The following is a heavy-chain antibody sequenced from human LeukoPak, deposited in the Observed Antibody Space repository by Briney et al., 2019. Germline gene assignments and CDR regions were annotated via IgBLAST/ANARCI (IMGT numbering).Heavy chain of an antibody. V-gene: IGHV1-69*04. CDR2: IIPIFGIA. Sequence: SVKVSCKASGGTFSSYAVSWVRQAPGQGLEWMGRIIPIFGIANYAQKFQGRVTITADKSTSTAYMELSSLRSEDTAVYYCASGGPDIVVVPAAAYFHYWGQGTLVTVSS. J-gene: IGHJ4*02. D-gene: IGHD2-2*01. CDR1: GGTFSSYA. CDR3: ASGGPDIVVVPAAAYFHY.